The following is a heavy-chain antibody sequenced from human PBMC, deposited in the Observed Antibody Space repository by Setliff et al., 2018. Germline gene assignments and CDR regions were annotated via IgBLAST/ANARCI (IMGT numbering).Heavy chain of an antibody. CDR2: IYTSWST. CDR3: ARVTGFFYVDA. J-gene: IGHJ6*03. CDR1: GGSVGSDFSY. V-gene: IGHV4-61*09. D-gene: IGHD3-3*01. Sequence: SETLSLTCTVSGGSVGSDFSYWTWIRQPAGKGLEWIGQIYTSWSTNYNPSLKSRVTISLDASKNQFSLRLTSVTAAGTAVYYCARVTGFFYVDAWGKGTTVTVSS.